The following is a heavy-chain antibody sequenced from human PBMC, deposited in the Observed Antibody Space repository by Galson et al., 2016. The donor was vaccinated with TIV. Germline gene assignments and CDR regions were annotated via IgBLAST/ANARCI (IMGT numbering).Heavy chain of an antibody. D-gene: IGHD2-2*01. CDR2: IYYSGSA. CDR3: ATYCSSTTCLFDP. CDR1: GGSISSTSYY. V-gene: IGHV4-39*01. Sequence: TLSLTCTVSGGSISSTSYYWGWIRQPPGKGLEWIGNIYYSGSAYYNPSLKSRVTISVDTSKNQFSLKLSSVTAADTAVYYCATYCSSTTCLFDPWGQGTLVTASS. J-gene: IGHJ5*02.